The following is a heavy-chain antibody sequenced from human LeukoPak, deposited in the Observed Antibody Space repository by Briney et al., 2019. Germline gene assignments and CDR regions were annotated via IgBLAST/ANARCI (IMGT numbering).Heavy chain of an antibody. CDR2: IYYSGST. CDR1: GGSISSSSYY. CDR3: ARVGVVADYYYYYYMDV. Sequence: SETLSLTCTVSGGSISSSSYYWGWIRQPPGKGLEWIGRIYYSGSTYYNPSLKSRVTISVDTSKNQFSLKLSSVTAADTAVYYCARVGVVADYYYYYYMDVWGKGTTVTVSS. D-gene: IGHD2-15*01. J-gene: IGHJ6*03. V-gene: IGHV4-39*07.